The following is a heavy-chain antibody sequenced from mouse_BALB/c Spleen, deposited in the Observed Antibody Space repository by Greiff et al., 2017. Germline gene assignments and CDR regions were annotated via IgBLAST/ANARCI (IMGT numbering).Heavy chain of an antibody. CDR2: ISSGGSYT. CDR1: GFTFSSYA. J-gene: IGHJ2*01. V-gene: IGHV5-9-3*01. D-gene: IGHD2-4*01. CDR3: ARQSDYDRGGLDY. Sequence: EVKLMESGGGLVKPGGSLKLSCAASGFTFSSYAMSWVRQTPEKRLEWVATISSGGSYTYYPDSVKGRFTISRDNAKNTLYLQMSSLRSEDTAMYYCARQSDYDRGGLDYWGQGTTLTVSS.